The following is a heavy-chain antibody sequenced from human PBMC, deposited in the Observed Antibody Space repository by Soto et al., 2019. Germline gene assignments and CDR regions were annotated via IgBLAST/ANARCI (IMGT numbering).Heavy chain of an antibody. J-gene: IGHJ4*02. Sequence: EVQLVESGGDLVQPGGSLRLSCAASGFTLSNHWMSWVRQAPGKGPEWVANIRPDGNEKLYVDSVKGRFTISRDNAKNSLYLQMTSLRAEDTAVYYCARDGGRGYDLDFWGQGTLVTVSS. V-gene: IGHV3-7*01. CDR2: IRPDGNEK. CDR3: ARDGGRGYDLDF. D-gene: IGHD5-12*01. CDR1: GFTLSNHW.